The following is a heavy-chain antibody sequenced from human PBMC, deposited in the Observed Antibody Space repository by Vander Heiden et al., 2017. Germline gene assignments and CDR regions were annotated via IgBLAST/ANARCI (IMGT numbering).Heavy chain of an antibody. V-gene: IGHV3-7*03. CDR3: ARHQGAVRFDY. J-gene: IGHJ4*02. Sequence: EVQLVESGGGLVQPGGSLRLSCAASRFTFSSYWMSWVRQAPGKGLEWVANIKQDGSEKYYEDSVKGRFTISRDNAKNSLYLQMNGLRVEDTGVYYCARHQGAVRFDYWGQGTLVTVSS. CDR1: RFTFSSYW. CDR2: IKQDGSEK.